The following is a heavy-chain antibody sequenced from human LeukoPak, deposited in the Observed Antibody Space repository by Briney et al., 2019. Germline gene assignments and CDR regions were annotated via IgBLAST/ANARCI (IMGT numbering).Heavy chain of an antibody. J-gene: IGHJ6*02. D-gene: IGHD6-13*01. V-gene: IGHV3-23*01. CDR2: ISGSGGST. Sequence: GGSLRLSCAASGFTFSSYAMSWVRQAPGKGLEWVSAISGSGGSTYYADSVKGRFTISRDNSKNTLYLQMNSLRAEDTAVYYCARDKLAENGMDVWGQGTTVTVSS. CDR3: ARDKLAENGMDV. CDR1: GFTFSSYA.